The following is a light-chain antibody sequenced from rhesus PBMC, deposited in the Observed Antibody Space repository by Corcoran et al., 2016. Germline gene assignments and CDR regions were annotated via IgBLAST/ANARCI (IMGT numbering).Light chain of an antibody. CDR1: QGISSY. CDR2: YAS. V-gene: IGKV1-37*01. Sequence: DIQMTQSPSSLSASVGDTVTITCRTSQGISSYLAWYQQTPGKAPKPLIYYASTLESGVPSRFSGSGSGTEFTLTISSLQPEDFATEYCQQYNSVPLIFGGGTKVEIK. CDR3: QQYNSVPLI. J-gene: IGKJ4*01.